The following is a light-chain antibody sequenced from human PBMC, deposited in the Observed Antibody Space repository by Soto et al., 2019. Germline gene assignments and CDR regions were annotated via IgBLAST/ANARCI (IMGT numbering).Light chain of an antibody. CDR3: QQYNYWPT. V-gene: IGKV3-15*01. CDR1: QSVSSN. J-gene: IGKJ1*01. Sequence: EVVMTQSPATLSVSPGERATLSCKASQSVSSNLVWYQQKPGQAPRRLLFGASTMATGIPARFSGSWSGTEFTITTTRLQSEDFAVYYGQQYNYWPTFGQGTKVEIK. CDR2: GAS.